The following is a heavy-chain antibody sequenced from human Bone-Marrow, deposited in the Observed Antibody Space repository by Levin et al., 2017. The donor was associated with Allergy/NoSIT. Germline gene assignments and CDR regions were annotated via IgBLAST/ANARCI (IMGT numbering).Heavy chain of an antibody. D-gene: IGHD3-10*01. J-gene: IGHJ6*02. CDR3: ARDRDFYYVSGSRDNAMDV. CDR1: GDSIRRYY. Sequence: SETLSLTCTVSGDSIRRYYWNWIRQPPGKGLEWLGYVFYTGVPKYSPSLRSRLTLSTDTSKNQLSLKLTNVTAADTAVYYCARDRDFYYVSGSRDNAMDVWGQGTTVTVSS. V-gene: IGHV4-59*01. CDR2: VFYTGVP.